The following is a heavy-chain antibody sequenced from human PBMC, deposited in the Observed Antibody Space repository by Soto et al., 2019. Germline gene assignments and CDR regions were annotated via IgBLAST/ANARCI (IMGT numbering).Heavy chain of an antibody. J-gene: IGHJ4*02. CDR1: GFTFSSYA. V-gene: IGHV3-30-3*01. D-gene: IGHD1-26*01. CDR3: VWGRRDIDY. Sequence: QVQLVESGGGVVQPGRSLRLSCAASGFTFSSYAMHWVRQAPGKGLEWVAVISYDGSNKYYADSVKGRFTISRDNSKNTLYLQMNSLRAEDTAVYYCVWGRRDIDYWGQGTLVTVSS. CDR2: ISYDGSNK.